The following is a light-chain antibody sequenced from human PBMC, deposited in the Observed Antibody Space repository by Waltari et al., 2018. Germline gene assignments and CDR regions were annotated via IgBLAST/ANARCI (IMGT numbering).Light chain of an antibody. CDR2: GDY. V-gene: IGLV1-40*01. Sequence: QSVLTQPPSVSGAPGQRVTISCTGSSSNIGAGYDVHWYQQLPGTAPKLLIYGDYNRPSGVPDRFSGAKSGTSASLAITGLQAEDEADYYCQSYDSSLSAYVVFGGGTKLTVL. CDR1: SSNIGAGYD. J-gene: IGLJ2*01. CDR3: QSYDSSLSAYVV.